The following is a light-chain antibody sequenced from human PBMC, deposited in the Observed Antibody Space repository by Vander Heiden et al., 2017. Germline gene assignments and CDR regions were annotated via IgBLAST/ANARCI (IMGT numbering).Light chain of an antibody. V-gene: IGKV4-1*01. J-gene: IGKJ2*01. CDR2: WAS. CDR3: QQYDSTPYT. Sequence: DIVMTQSPDSLAASLGERATINSKSSQSVLYSSNNKNYLAWYQQKPGQPPKLLIYWASTRESGVPDRFSGSGSGTDFTLTISSLQAEDVAVYYCQQYDSTPYTFGQGTKLEIK. CDR1: QSVLYSSNNKNY.